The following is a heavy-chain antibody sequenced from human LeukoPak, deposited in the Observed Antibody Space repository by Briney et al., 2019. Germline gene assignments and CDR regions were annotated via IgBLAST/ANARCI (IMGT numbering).Heavy chain of an antibody. CDR3: ARVGRWLRAFDI. CDR1: GYTFTDYG. Sequence: ASAKVSCKASGYTFTDYGINWVRQAPGHGVEWMGWVSPYNGDTKNAQKFQDRVTLTTDTSTSTAYMELRSLRSDDTAVYYCARVGRWLRAFDIWGQGTVITVSS. CDR2: VSPYNGDT. J-gene: IGHJ3*02. D-gene: IGHD5-12*01. V-gene: IGHV1-18*01.